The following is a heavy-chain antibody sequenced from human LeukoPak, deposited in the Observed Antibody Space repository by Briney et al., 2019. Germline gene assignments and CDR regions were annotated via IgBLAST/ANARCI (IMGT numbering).Heavy chain of an antibody. V-gene: IGHV4-39*07. D-gene: IGHD2-2*01. J-gene: IGHJ4*02. CDR2: IYYGGST. CDR1: GGSIGSSSYY. Sequence: PSETLSLTCTVSGGSIGSSSYYWGWIRQPPGKGLEWLGSIYYGGSTYYNPSLKSRVTISVDTSKNQFSLKLSSVTAADTAVYYCARGKLDCSSTSCHPALQLVYDYWGQGTLVTVSS. CDR3: ARGKLDCSSTSCHPALQLVYDY.